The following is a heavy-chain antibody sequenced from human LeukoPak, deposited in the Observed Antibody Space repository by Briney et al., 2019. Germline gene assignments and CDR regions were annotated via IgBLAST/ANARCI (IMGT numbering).Heavy chain of an antibody. J-gene: IGHJ4*02. CDR2: ISPSGGST. D-gene: IGHD3-22*01. V-gene: IGHV1-46*01. CDR1: GYTFTSNY. CDR3: ARDRYDSSGFNFDY. Sequence: GASVKVSCKAFGYTFTSNYMHWVRQAPGQGPEWMGVISPSGGSTTYAQKFQGRVTLTRDMSTSTDYLELSSLRSEDTAVYYCARDRYDSSGFNFDYWGQGTLVTVSS.